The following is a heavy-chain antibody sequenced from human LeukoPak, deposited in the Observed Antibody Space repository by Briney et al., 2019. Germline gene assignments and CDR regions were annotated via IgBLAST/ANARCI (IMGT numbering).Heavy chain of an antibody. V-gene: IGHV3-7*01. J-gene: IGHJ4*02. CDR2: IKQDGSEK. D-gene: IGHD3-3*01. CDR1: GFTFSDYY. Sequence: GGSLRLSCAASGFTFSDYYMSWVRQAPGKGLEWVANIKQDGSEKYYVDSVKGRFTISRDNAKNSLYLQMNSLRAEDTAVYYCARDQDDFWSGYYAIDYWGQGTLVTVSS. CDR3: ARDQDDFWSGYYAIDY.